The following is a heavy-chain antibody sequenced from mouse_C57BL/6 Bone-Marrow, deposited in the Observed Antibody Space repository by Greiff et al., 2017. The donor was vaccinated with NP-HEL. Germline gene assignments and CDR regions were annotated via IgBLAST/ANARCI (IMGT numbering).Heavy chain of an antibody. D-gene: IGHD1-1*01. CDR1: GYTFTSYT. V-gene: IGHV1-4*01. CDR2: INPSSGYT. J-gene: IGHJ1*03. CDR3: ARKGAVVDV. Sequence: QVQLQQSGAELARPGASVKMSCKASGYTFTSYTMHWVNQRPGQGLEWIGYINPSSGYTKYNQKFKDKATLTSDKSSSTAYMQLSSLTSEDSAVYYCARKGAVVDVWGTGTTVTVSS.